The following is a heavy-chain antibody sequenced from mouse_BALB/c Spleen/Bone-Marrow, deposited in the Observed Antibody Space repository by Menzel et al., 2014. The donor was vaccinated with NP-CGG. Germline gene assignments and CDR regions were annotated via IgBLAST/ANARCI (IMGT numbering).Heavy chain of an antibody. D-gene: IGHD2-4*01. V-gene: IGHV1-14*01. Sequence: VQLQQSGPELVKPGASVKMSCKASGYTFTSYVMHWVKQKSGQGLEWIGYINPYNDGTKYNEKFKGKATLTSDKSSSAAYMELSSLTSEDSAVYYCARSMIGNYFDCWGQGTTLTVSS. CDR3: ARSMIGNYFDC. J-gene: IGHJ2*01. CDR2: INPYNDGT. CDR1: GYTFTSYV.